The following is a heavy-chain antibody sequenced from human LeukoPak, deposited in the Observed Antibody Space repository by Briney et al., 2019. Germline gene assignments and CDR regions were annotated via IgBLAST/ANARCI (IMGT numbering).Heavy chain of an antibody. Sequence: GGSLRLSCAASGFTFSTYSMNWVRQAPGKGLEWVAYITSSSPTTFYADSVKGRFTLSRDNAKNSLYLQMNRLRAEDTAVYYCARVRGSGPSYYYMDVWGKGTTVTVSS. CDR2: ITSSSPTT. V-gene: IGHV3-48*01. CDR3: ARVRGSGPSYYYMDV. CDR1: GFTFSTYS. D-gene: IGHD2-15*01. J-gene: IGHJ6*03.